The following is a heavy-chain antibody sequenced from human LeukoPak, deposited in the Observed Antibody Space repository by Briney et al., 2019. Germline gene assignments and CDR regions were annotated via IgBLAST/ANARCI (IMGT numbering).Heavy chain of an antibody. Sequence: GGSLRLSCAASGFTFSSYGMHWVRQAPGKGLEWVAFIRYDGSNKYYADSVKGRFTISRDNSKNTLYLQMNSLRAEDTAVYYCAKDRRLNGSSWSFFFDYWGQGTLVTVSS. V-gene: IGHV3-30*02. CDR1: GFTFSSYG. D-gene: IGHD6-13*01. J-gene: IGHJ4*02. CDR2: IRYDGSNK. CDR3: AKDRRLNGSSWSFFFDY.